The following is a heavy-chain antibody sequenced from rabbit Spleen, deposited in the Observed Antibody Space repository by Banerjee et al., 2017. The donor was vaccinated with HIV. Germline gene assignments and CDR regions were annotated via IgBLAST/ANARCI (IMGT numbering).Heavy chain of an antibody. CDR2: IDPVFGIA. Sequence: QEQLVESGGGLVQPEGSLTLTCTVSGFSFSSNWICWVRQAPGKGLEWIGYIDPVFGIAVYASWVNGRFTISRDNAQNTLYLQLNSLTVADTATYFCVREVYHILGLWGQGTLVT. D-gene: IGHD1-1*01. CDR1: GFSFSSNW. V-gene: IGHV1S47*01. J-gene: IGHJ3*01. CDR3: VREVYHILGL.